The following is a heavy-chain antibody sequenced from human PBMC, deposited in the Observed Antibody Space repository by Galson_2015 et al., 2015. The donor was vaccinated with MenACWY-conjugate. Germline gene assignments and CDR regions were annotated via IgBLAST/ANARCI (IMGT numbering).Heavy chain of an antibody. D-gene: IGHD2-2*01. CDR3: ARERGQLIPLGYFDY. Sequence: SLRLSCAASGFTVSSNYMSWVRQAPGKGLEWVSVIYSGGSTYYADSVKGRFTISRHNSKNTLYLQMNSLRAEDTAVYYCARERGQLIPLGYFDYWGLGTLVTVSS. V-gene: IGHV3-53*04. CDR1: GFTVSSNY. J-gene: IGHJ4*02. CDR2: IYSGGST.